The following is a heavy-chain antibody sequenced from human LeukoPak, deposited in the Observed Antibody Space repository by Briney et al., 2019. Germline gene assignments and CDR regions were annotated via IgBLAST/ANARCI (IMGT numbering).Heavy chain of an antibody. CDR3: AIPGGSESIPDAFDI. J-gene: IGHJ3*02. Sequence: ASVKVSCKASGYTFTCYYMHWVRQAPGQGLEWMGWINPNSGGTNYAQKFQGRVTMTRDTSKNQFSLKLSSVTAADTAVYYCAIPGGSESIPDAFDIWGQGTMVTVSS. CDR1: GYTFTCYY. V-gene: IGHV1-2*02. CDR2: INPNSGGT. D-gene: IGHD3-10*01.